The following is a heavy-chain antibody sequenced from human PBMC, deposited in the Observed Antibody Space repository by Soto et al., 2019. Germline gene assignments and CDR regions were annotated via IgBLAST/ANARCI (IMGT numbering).Heavy chain of an antibody. D-gene: IGHD3-16*01. Sequence: SETLSLTCTVSGDSISSNYWSWIRQPPGKGLEWIGYIYYSGSTNYNPSLKSRVTISVDTSKNHFSLKLSSVTAADTAVYYCARRYGGNFDYWGQGILVTVSS. CDR3: ARRYGGNFDY. J-gene: IGHJ4*02. CDR2: IYYSGST. V-gene: IGHV4-59*01. CDR1: GDSISSNY.